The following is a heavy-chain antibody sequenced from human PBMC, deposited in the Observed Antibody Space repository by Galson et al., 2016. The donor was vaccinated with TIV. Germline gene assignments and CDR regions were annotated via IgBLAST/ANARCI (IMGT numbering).Heavy chain of an antibody. J-gene: IGHJ4*02. CDR1: GFTFSDYW. Sequence: SLRLSCAASGFTFSDYWMTWVRLTPGKGLEWVASIKEDGREEYYVDSVTGRFTVSRDNARNSLFLQMTSLRAEDTAIYYCAREKAVGPALLDFWGQGVPVTVSP. D-gene: IGHD2-15*01. CDR2: IKEDGREE. CDR3: AREKAVGPALLDF. V-gene: IGHV3-7*03.